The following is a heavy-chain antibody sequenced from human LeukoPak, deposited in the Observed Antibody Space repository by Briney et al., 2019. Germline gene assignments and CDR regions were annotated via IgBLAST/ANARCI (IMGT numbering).Heavy chain of an antibody. CDR2: IWYDGSNK. Sequence: PGGSLRLSCAASGFTFSSYGMHWVRQAPGKGLEWVAVIWYDGSNKYYADSVKGRFTISRDNSKNTLYLQMNSLRAEDTAVYYCARPTYSGSYYWFDYWGQGTLSPSPQ. D-gene: IGHD1-26*01. CDR1: GFTFSSYG. V-gene: IGHV3-33*08. CDR3: ARPTYSGSYYWFDY. J-gene: IGHJ4*02.